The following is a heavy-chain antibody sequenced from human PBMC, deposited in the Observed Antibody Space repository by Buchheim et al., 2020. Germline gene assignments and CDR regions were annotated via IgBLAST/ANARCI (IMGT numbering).Heavy chain of an antibody. Sequence: QVQLQESGPGLVKPSETLSLICNVSGGSISSYYWSWIRQPPGKGLEWIGYIYYSGSPNYNPSLKSRVTISVDTSKNQFSLKLSSVTAADTAMYYCARADNYYYGMDVWGQGTT. V-gene: IGHV4-59*01. D-gene: IGHD3-22*01. CDR1: GGSISSYY. CDR3: ARADNYYYGMDV. J-gene: IGHJ6*02. CDR2: IYYSGSP.